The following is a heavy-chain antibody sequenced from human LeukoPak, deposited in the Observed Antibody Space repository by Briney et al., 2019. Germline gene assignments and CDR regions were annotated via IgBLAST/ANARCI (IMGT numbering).Heavy chain of an antibody. V-gene: IGHV4-4*02. CDR2: TYHSGST. J-gene: IGHJ5*02. CDR3: ARVSSSYWFHP. D-gene: IGHD6-13*01. CDR1: GASISSSNW. Sequence: SETLSLTCAVSGASISSSNWWSWVRQPPGKGLEWIGETYHSGSTNYNPSLKSRVTISVDKSKNQFSLKLSSVTAADTAVYYCARVSSSYWFHPWGQRTLVTVSS.